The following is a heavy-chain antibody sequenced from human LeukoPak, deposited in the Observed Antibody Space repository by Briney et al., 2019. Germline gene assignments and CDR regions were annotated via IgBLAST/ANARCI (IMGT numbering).Heavy chain of an antibody. V-gene: IGHV1-69*13. CDR2: IIPIFGTA. D-gene: IGHD3-3*01. CDR3: ARLRAYDFWRGGYFDY. Sequence: ASVKVSCKASGGTFSSYAISWVRQAPGQGLEWMGGIIPIFGTAIYAQKFQGRVTITADESTSTAYMELSSLRSEDTAVCYCARLRAYDFWRGGYFDYWGQGTLVTVSS. CDR1: GGTFSSYA. J-gene: IGHJ4*02.